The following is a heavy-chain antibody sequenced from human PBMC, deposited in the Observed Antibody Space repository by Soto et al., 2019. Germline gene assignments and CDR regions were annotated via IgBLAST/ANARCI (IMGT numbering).Heavy chain of an antibody. CDR1: GYTFTSYY. Sequence: ASVKVSCKASGYTFTSYYMHWVRQAPGQGLEWMGWISAYNGNTNYAQKLQGRVTMTTDTSTSTAYLELRSLRSDDTAVYYCARARTYYDFWSGYGVNWFDPWGQGTLVTVSS. D-gene: IGHD3-3*01. J-gene: IGHJ5*02. CDR3: ARARTYYDFWSGYGVNWFDP. V-gene: IGHV1-18*04. CDR2: ISAYNGNT.